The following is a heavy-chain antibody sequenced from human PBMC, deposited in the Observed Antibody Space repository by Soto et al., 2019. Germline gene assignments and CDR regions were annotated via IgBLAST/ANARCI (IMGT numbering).Heavy chain of an antibody. CDR1: GVSISSGGYY. Sequence: SETLSLTCTVSGVSISSGGYYWSWIRQHPGKGLEWIGYIYYSGSTNYNPSLKSRVTISVDTSKNQFSLKLSSVTAADTAVYYCAGTTGRGRLATFDYWGQGTLVTVSS. V-gene: IGHV4-61*08. J-gene: IGHJ4*02. CDR3: AGTTGRGRLATFDY. D-gene: IGHD1-1*01. CDR2: IYYSGST.